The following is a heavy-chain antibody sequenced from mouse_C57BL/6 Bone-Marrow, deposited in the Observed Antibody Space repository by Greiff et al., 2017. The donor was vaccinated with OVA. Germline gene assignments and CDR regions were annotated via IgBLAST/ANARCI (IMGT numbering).Heavy chain of an antibody. CDR1: GYTFTTYP. D-gene: IGHD2-4*01. CDR3: ARPGDYDGDWFAY. V-gene: IGHV1-47*01. Sequence: QVQLQQSGAELVKPGASVKMSCKASGYTFTTYPIEWMKQNHGKSLEWIGNFHPYNDDTKYNEKFKGKATLTVEKSSSPVYLERSRLTSDDSAVYYGARPGDYDGDWFAYWGQGTLVTVSA. CDR2: FHPYNDDT. J-gene: IGHJ3*01.